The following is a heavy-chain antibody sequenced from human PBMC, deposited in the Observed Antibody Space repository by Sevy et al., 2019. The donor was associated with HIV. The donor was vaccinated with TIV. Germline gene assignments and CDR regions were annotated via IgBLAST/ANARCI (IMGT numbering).Heavy chain of an antibody. CDR3: AKWSMGGARWLQLGAFDI. CDR2: ISYDGSIK. V-gene: IGHV3-30*18. D-gene: IGHD5-12*01. J-gene: IGHJ3*02. Sequence: GGSLRLSCAASGFTFSSYGMHWVRQAPGKGLEWVAVISYDGSIKYYVDSVKGRFTISRDNSKNTLYLQMNSLRAEDTAVYYCAKWSMGGARWLQLGAFDIWGQGTMVTVSS. CDR1: GFTFSSYG.